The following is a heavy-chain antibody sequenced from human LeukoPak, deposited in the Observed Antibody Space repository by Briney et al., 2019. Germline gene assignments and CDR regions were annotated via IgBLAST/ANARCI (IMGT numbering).Heavy chain of an antibody. CDR2: IYYSGST. J-gene: IGHJ3*02. CDR3: ALGGVDIARGAFDI. Sequence: SETLSLTCTVSGGSISSYYWSWIRQPPGKGLEWIGYIYYSGSTNYNPSLKSRVTISVDTSKNQFSLKLSSVTAADTAVYYCALGGVDIARGAFDIWGQGTMVTVSS. D-gene: IGHD3-3*01. CDR1: GGSISSYY. V-gene: IGHV4-59*01.